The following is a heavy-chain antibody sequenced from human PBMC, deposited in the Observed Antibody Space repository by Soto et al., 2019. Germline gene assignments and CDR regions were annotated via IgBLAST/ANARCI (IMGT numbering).Heavy chain of an antibody. CDR2: IYTSGST. CDR1: GGSISGYY. Sequence: SETLSLTGTVCGGSISGYYWSWIRQPAGKGLEWIGRIYTSGSTNYNPSLKSRVTMSVDTSKNKFSLKLSSVTAADTDVYYCASEPQIGWFDPWGQGTLVPVSS. J-gene: IGHJ5*02. V-gene: IGHV4-4*07. CDR3: ASEPQIGWFDP. D-gene: IGHD2-21*01.